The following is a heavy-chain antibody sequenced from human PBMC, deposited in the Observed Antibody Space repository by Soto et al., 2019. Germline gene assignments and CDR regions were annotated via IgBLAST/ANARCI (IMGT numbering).Heavy chain of an antibody. V-gene: IGHV1-2*04. CDR2: INPNSGGT. J-gene: IGHJ1*01. CDR3: ARDGKAAAGTSPVHFQH. Sequence: GASVKVSCKASGYTFTGYYMHWVRQAPGQGLEWMGWINPNSGGTNYAQKFQGWVTMTRDTSISTAYMELSRLRSDDTAVYYCARDGKAAAGTSPVHFQHWGQGTLVTVSS. D-gene: IGHD6-13*01. CDR1: GYTFTGYY.